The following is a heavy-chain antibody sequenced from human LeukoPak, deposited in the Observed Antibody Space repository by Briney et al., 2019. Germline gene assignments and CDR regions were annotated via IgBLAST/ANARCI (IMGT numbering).Heavy chain of an antibody. CDR3: ARERGIVGATTPFDY. V-gene: IGHV3-20*04. J-gene: IGHJ4*02. Sequence: PGGSLRLSCAASGFTFDDYGMSWVRQAPGKGLEWVSGINWNGGSTGYADSVKGRLTISRDNAKNSLYLQMNSLRAEDTALYYCARERGIVGATTPFDYWGQGTLVTVSS. CDR2: INWNGGST. CDR1: GFTFDDYG. D-gene: IGHD1-26*01.